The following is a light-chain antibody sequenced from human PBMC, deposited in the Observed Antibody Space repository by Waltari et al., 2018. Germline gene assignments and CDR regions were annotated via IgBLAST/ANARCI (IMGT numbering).Light chain of an antibody. CDR3: AAWDDSLKGVV. CDR2: SNN. CDR1: TSHIGSNT. J-gene: IGLJ2*01. Sequence: QSVLTQPPSASGTPGQKITISCSGRTSHIGSNTVDWYRQLPGTAPKLLMYSNNRPPSGVPEVCYGSKSGSSASLAIFGLQSEDDADYYCAAWDDSLKGVVFGGGTKVTVL. V-gene: IGLV1-44*01.